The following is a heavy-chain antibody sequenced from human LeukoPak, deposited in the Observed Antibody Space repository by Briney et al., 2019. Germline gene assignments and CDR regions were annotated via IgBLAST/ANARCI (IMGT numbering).Heavy chain of an antibody. CDR1: GGSIRSYY. V-gene: IGHV4-4*08. Sequence: KPSETLSLTCTVSGGSIRSYYWSWIRQPPGKGLEWIGYIYTSGSTSYNPSLKSRVTISIDTSKNQFSLKLSSVTAANTAVYYCARNSKPTLNYYYYMDVWGKGTTVTVSS. CDR3: ARNSKPTLNYYYYMDV. J-gene: IGHJ6*03. D-gene: IGHD4-11*01. CDR2: IYTSGST.